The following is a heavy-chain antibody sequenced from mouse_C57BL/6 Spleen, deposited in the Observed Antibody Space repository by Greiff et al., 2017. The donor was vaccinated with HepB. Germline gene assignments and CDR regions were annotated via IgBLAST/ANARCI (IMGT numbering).Heavy chain of an antibody. CDR1: GYTFTSYW. Sequence: QVQLQQPGAELVKPGASVKLSCKASGYTFTSYWMHWVKQRPGQGLEWIGMIHPNSGSTNYNEKFKSKATLTVDKSSSTAYMQLSSLTSEDSAVYYCAIDYSKRYFDVWGTETTVTVSS. CDR2: IHPNSGST. J-gene: IGHJ1*03. V-gene: IGHV1-64*01. CDR3: AIDYSKRYFDV. D-gene: IGHD2-5*01.